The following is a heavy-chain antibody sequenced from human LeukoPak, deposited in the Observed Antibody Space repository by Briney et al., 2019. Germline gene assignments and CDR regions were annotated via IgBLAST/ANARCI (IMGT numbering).Heavy chain of an antibody. D-gene: IGHD3-16*01. Sequence: GESLKISCKGSGYSFTSYWIGWVRQMPGKGLEWMGIIYPGDSDTRYSPSLQGQVTISADKSISTAYLQWSSLKASDTAMYYCARQLGYYAAGGYFDYWGQGTLVTVSS. CDR3: ARQLGYYAAGGYFDY. V-gene: IGHV5-51*01. J-gene: IGHJ4*02. CDR2: IYPGDSDT. CDR1: GYSFTSYW.